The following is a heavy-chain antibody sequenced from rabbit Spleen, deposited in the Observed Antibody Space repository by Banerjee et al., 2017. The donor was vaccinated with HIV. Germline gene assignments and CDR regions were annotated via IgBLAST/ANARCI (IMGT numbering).Heavy chain of an antibody. CDR1: GFSFSYKYV. J-gene: IGHJ6*01. CDR3: ARDSGSSFSSYGMDL. Sequence: QEQLVESGGDLVKPEGSLTLTCTASGFSFSYKYVMCWVRQAPGKGLEWIACINTSSGNTVYATWAKGRFTISKTSSPTVTLQMTSLTAADTATYFCARDSGSSFSSYGMDLWGQGTLVTVS. D-gene: IGHD8-1*01. V-gene: IGHV1S45*01. CDR2: INTSSGNT.